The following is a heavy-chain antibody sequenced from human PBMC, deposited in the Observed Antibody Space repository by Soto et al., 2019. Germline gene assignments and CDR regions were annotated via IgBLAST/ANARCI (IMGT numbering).Heavy chain of an antibody. V-gene: IGHV1-18*01. Sequence: QVQLVQSGAEVKKPGASVKVSCKASGYTFTSYGISWVRQAPGQGLEWMGWISAYNGNTNYARKLQGRVTMTTDTSPSTAYMELRSLRSDDTAVYCCARAGSYKWELRGADYWGQGTLVTVSS. CDR3: ARAGSYKWELRGADY. D-gene: IGHD1-26*01. CDR1: GYTFTSYG. J-gene: IGHJ4*02. CDR2: ISAYNGNT.